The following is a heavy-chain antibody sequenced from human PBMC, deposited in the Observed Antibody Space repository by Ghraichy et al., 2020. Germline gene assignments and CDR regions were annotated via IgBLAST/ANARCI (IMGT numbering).Heavy chain of an antibody. J-gene: IGHJ4*02. Sequence: SETLSLTCTVSGGSISSYYWSWIRQPPGKGLEWIGYIYYSGSTNYNPSLKSRVTISVDTSKNQFSLKLSSVTAADTAVYYCARHAYCGGDCYSVSRVSYFDYWGQGTLVTVSS. D-gene: IGHD2-21*01. CDR1: GGSISSYY. CDR2: IYYSGST. V-gene: IGHV4-59*08. CDR3: ARHAYCGGDCYSVSRVSYFDY.